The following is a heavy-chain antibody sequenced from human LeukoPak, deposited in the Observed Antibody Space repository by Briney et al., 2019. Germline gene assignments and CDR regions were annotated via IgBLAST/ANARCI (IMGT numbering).Heavy chain of an antibody. Sequence: SETLSLTCTDSGGSISSYYWSWIRQPAGKGLEWIGRIYTSGSTNYNPSLKSRVTMSVDTSKNQFSLKLSSVTAADTAVYYCARDSTLEQWLVGGWFDPWGEGTMVTVSS. J-gene: IGHJ5*02. CDR2: IYTSGST. D-gene: IGHD6-19*01. V-gene: IGHV4-4*07. CDR1: GGSISSYY. CDR3: ARDSTLEQWLVGGWFDP.